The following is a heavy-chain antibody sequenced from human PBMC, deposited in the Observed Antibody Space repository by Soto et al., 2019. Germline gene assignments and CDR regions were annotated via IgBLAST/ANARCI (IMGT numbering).Heavy chain of an antibody. D-gene: IGHD6-6*01. CDR2: INHSGST. J-gene: IGHJ5*02. CDR1: GGSFSGYY. CDR3: ARGPLEYSSSSYWFDT. V-gene: IGHV4-34*01. Sequence: QVQLQQWGAGLLKPSETLSLTCAVYGGSFSGYYWSWIRQPPGKGLEWIGEINHSGSTNYNPSLKRRLTISVDTSNNQFSRTLRSVPAADTAVYDCARGPLEYSSSSYWFDTWGQGTLGTVSS.